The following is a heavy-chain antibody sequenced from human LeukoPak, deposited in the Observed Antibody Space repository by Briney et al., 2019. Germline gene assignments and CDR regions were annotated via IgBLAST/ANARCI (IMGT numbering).Heavy chain of an antibody. CDR3: ARHQGYSYGFYYFDY. J-gene: IGHJ4*02. CDR1: GGSISSSSYY. V-gene: IGHV4-39*01. CDR2: IYYSGST. D-gene: IGHD5-18*01. Sequence: PSETLSLTCTVSGGSISSSSYYWGWIRQPPGKGLEWIGSIYYSGSTYYNPSLKSRVTISVDTSKNQFSLKLSSVTAADTAVYYCARHQGYSYGFYYFDYWGQGTLVTVSS.